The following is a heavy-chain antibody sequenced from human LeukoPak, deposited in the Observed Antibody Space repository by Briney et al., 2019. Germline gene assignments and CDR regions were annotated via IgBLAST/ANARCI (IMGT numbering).Heavy chain of an antibody. J-gene: IGHJ3*02. V-gene: IGHV3-23*01. CDR3: AKGFGSSKNINAFDI. D-gene: IGHD2-15*01. Sequence: GGSLRLSCAASGFTFNNAWMNWVRQAPGKGLEWVSSISGSGDRTYYADSVKGRFTISRDNSKNTLSLQMTSLRAGDTAVYYCAKGFGSSKNINAFDIWGQGTMVTVSS. CDR1: GFTFNNAW. CDR2: ISGSGDRT.